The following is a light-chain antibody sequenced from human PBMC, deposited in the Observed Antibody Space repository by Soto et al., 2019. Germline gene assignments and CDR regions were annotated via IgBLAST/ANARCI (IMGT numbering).Light chain of an antibody. J-gene: IGKJ4*01. Sequence: EIVLTQSPATLSLSPGERATLSSRSSQSVSNYLACYQQKPGQTPRLLIYDTSTRATGVPARFSGSRSGPEFTLTINSLQSEDFAIYYCQPYNNWPLTFGGGTKVDIK. CDR3: QPYNNWPLT. CDR2: DTS. V-gene: IGKV3-15*01. CDR1: QSVSNY.